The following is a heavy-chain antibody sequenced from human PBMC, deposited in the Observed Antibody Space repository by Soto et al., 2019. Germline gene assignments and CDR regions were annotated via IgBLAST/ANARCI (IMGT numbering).Heavy chain of an antibody. J-gene: IGHJ4*02. V-gene: IGHV4-4*02. CDR2: IYHSGST. Sequence: QVQLQESGPGLVKPSGTLSLTCAVSGGSISSSNWCSWVRQPPGKGLEWIGEIYHSGSTNCNPSLKRRVTIAVDKSKNQFSLKLSSVTDADTAVYYCARESGRYFWSGYYIDYWGQGTLVTV. D-gene: IGHD3-3*01. CDR3: ARESGRYFWSGYYIDY. CDR1: GGSISSSNW.